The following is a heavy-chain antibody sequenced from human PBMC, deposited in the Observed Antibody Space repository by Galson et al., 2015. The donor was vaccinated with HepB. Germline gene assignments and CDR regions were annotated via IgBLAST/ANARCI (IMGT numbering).Heavy chain of an antibody. CDR3: ARIGKYFDESGRFLLGD. CDR2: ISAHNANT. CDR1: GYTFTSFG. Sequence: SVKVSCKAYGYTFTSFGISWVRQAPGQGLEWMGWISAHNANTKYAQNVQDRVTMSMDPSTSTAYMELTSLRSADTAVYYCARIGKYFDESGRFLLGDWGPGPLVTVSS. J-gene: IGHJ4*02. V-gene: IGHV1-18*01. D-gene: IGHD3-9*01.